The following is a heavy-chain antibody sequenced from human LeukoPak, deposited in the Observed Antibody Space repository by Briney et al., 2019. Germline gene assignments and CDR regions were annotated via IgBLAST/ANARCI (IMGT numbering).Heavy chain of an antibody. D-gene: IGHD6-19*01. V-gene: IGHV3-30*03. J-gene: IGHJ4*02. CDR1: GFTFSSYG. Sequence: PGGSLRLSCAASGFTFSSYGMHWVRQAPGKGLEWVAVISYDGSNKYYADSVKGRFTISRDNSKNTLYLQMNSLRAEDMAVYYCARDPSSGWLNLDFWGQGILVTVSS. CDR3: ARDPSSGWLNLDF. CDR2: ISYDGSNK.